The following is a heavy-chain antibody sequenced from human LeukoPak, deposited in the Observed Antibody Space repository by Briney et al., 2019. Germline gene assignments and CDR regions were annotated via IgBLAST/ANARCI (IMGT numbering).Heavy chain of an antibody. CDR1: GGSISSSSYY. V-gene: IGHV4-39*01. CDR3: ARRRPSFGVVTPMDV. CDR2: IYYSGST. D-gene: IGHD3-3*01. J-gene: IGHJ6*04. Sequence: SETLSLTCTVSGGSISSSSYYWGWIRQPPGKGLEWIGSIYYSGSTYYNPSLKSRVTISVDTSKNQFSLKLSSVTAADTAVYYCARRRPSFGVVTPMDVWGKGTTVTVSS.